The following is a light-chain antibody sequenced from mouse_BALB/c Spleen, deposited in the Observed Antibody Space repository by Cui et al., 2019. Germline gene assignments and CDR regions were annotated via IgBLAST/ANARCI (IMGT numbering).Light chain of an antibody. J-gene: IGKJ4*01. Sequence: DIQMNQSPSSLSASLGDTITITCHASQNINVWLSWYQQKPGTIPKLLIYKASNLHTGVPSRFSGSGSGTGFTLTISSLQPEDIATYYCQQGQSYPLAFGSGTKLEIK. V-gene: IGKV10-94*01. CDR2: KAS. CDR1: QNINVW. CDR3: QQGQSYPLA.